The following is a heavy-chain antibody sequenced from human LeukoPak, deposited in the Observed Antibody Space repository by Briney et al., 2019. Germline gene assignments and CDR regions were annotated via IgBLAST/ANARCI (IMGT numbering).Heavy chain of an antibody. V-gene: IGHV4-39*07. D-gene: IGHD3-10*01. CDR1: GGSISSSSYY. J-gene: IGHJ5*02. CDR2: IYYSGST. Sequence: PSETLSLTCTVSGGSISSSSYYWGWIRQPPGKGLEWIGSIYYSGSTYYNPSLKSRVTISVDTSKNQFSLKLSSVTAADTAVYYCARDYHGSPVGWFDPWGQGTLVTVSS. CDR3: ARDYHGSPVGWFDP.